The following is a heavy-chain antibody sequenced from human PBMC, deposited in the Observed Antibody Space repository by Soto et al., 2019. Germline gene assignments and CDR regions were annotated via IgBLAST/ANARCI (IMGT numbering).Heavy chain of an antibody. D-gene: IGHD3-22*01. CDR2: IKSDGSGA. CDR1: GFIFSEYW. V-gene: IGHV3-74*01. Sequence: GSLRLSCAASGFIFSEYWMRWVRQAPGKGLEWVSRIKSDGSGAYYADSVRGRFTISRDNAKNTLSLQMNSLRAEDTAVYYCARQIYDDYDSCGFDYWGQGTLVTVSS. J-gene: IGHJ4*02. CDR3: ARQIYDDYDSCGFDY.